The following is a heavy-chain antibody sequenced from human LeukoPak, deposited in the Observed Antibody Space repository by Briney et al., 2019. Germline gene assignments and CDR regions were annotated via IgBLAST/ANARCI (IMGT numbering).Heavy chain of an antibody. D-gene: IGHD4-23*01. CDR2: ISSSSSAI. CDR3: ARTRSKVGTPTFDY. J-gene: IGHJ4*02. V-gene: IGHV3-48*02. Sequence: GSLRLSCAASGFTFSSYSMNWVRQAPGKGLEWVSYISSSSSAIYYVDSVEGRFTISRDNAKNSLYLQMNSLRDEDTAVYHCARTRSKVGTPTFDYWGQGTLVTVSS. CDR1: GFTFSSYS.